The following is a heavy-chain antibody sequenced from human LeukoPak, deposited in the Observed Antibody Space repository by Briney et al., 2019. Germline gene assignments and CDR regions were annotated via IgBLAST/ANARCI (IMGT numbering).Heavy chain of an antibody. V-gene: IGHV1-18*01. CDR2: ISAYNGNT. Sequence: ASVNVSCKASGYTFTSYGISWLRQAPGQGLEWMGWISAYNGNTNYPHKLQGRVTITPHTSTRTAYMQLRSLRSNDTAVYYCARNWTYIPDDWSQGTLVTVPS. CDR3: ARNWTYIPDD. CDR1: GYTFTSYG. J-gene: IGHJ4*02. D-gene: IGHD1-7*01.